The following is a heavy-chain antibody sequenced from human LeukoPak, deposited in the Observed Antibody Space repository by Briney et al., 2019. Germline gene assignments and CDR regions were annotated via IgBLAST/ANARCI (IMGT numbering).Heavy chain of an antibody. CDR3: ASHQGYRHDY. CDR1: EFTFSGYW. Sequence: PGGSLRLSCAASEFTFSGYWMNWVRQAPGKGLEWVANIKQDGSEKYVDSVKGRFTISRDNAKSSLYLQMNSLRVEDTAVYYCASHQGYRHDYWGQGTLVTVSS. J-gene: IGHJ4*02. V-gene: IGHV3-7*01. D-gene: IGHD2-15*01. CDR2: IKQDGSEK.